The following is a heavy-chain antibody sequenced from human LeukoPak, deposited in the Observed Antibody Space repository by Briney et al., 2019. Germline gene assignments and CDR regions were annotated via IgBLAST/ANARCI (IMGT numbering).Heavy chain of an antibody. CDR1: GGSFSGYY. V-gene: IGHV4-34*01. CDR3: ARGTVVVVAATYFDY. J-gene: IGHJ4*02. Sequence: PSETLSLTCAVYGGSFSGYYWSWIRQPPGKGLEWIGEINHSGSTNYNPSLKSRVTISVDTSKNQFSLKLSSVTAADTAVYYCARGTVVVVAATYFDYWGQGTLVTVSS. CDR2: INHSGST. D-gene: IGHD2-15*01.